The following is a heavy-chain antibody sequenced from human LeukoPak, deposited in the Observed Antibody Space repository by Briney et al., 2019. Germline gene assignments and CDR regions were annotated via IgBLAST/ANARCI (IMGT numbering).Heavy chain of an antibody. CDR2: VSWNSDHI. Sequence: PGGSLRLSCVGSGFIFHDYVMHWVRQLPGKGLEWVSGVSWNSDHIGYADSVKGRFTISRDNDRNTLHLQMNNLRVEDTAFYSGTWSPSFTLGGGYLDSWGPGSLVIVSS. V-gene: IGHV3-9*01. J-gene: IGHJ5*01. CDR1: GFIFHDYV. CDR3: TWSPSFTLGGGYLDS. D-gene: IGHD3-22*01.